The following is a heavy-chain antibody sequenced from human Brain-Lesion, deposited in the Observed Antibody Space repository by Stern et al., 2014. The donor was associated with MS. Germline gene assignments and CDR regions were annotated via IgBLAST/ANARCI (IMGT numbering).Heavy chain of an antibody. Sequence: QMQLVQYGPGLVKPSQTLSLSCTVSGGSISSGGYYWSWIRQPAGKGLEWIGRIFNSGSTSYNPSPKSRVTISIDTPKNQFSLRLNSMTAADTAVYYCARGRVVPGFQYYATDVWGQGTTVIVSS. V-gene: IGHV4-61*02. CDR2: IFNSGST. D-gene: IGHD2-2*01. CDR1: GGSISSGGYY. J-gene: IGHJ6*02. CDR3: ARGRVVPGFQYYATDV.